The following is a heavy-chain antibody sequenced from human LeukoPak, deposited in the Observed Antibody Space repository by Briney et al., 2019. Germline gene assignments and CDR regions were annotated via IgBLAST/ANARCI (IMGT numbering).Heavy chain of an antibody. J-gene: IGHJ4*02. CDR2: IKRETDGGTT. Sequence: GGSLRLSCAVSGLSLRNVRMNWLRQAPGKGLEWVGLIKRETDGGTTDFVAPVKGRFTISRDDSKNTLYLQMNRLTSEDTAVYYCAQGSGFYYDYWGQGTLVTVSS. CDR3: AQGSGFYYDY. D-gene: IGHD3-22*01. V-gene: IGHV3-15*07. CDR1: GLSLRNVR.